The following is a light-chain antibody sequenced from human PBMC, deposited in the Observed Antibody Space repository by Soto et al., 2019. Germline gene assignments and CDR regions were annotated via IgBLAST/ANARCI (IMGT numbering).Light chain of an antibody. CDR1: QSVSSSY. J-gene: IGKJ2*01. CDR3: QQYGGSYT. CDR2: GAS. V-gene: IGKV3-20*01. Sequence: EIVLTQSPGTLSLSPGERATLSCRASQSVSSSYLAWYQQKPGQAPRLLIYGASSRATGIPDRFSGSGSGTDFTLTISRLEPEDFAVYYCQQYGGSYTFGQGTKLEIK.